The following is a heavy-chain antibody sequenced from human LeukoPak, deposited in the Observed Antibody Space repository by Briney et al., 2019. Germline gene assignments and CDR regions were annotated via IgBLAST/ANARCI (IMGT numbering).Heavy chain of an antibody. Sequence: GASVKVSCKASGYTFTNFDINWVRQTAGRGLEWLGWMNPANTNTGYAQRFRGRVTLTSGTSINTAYMELSSLTSDDTAVYYCARLGLYDVGDWGQGTLVTVSS. CDR3: ARLGLYDVGD. CDR1: GYTFTNFD. CDR2: MNPANTNT. J-gene: IGHJ4*02. D-gene: IGHD5/OR15-5a*01. V-gene: IGHV1-8*01.